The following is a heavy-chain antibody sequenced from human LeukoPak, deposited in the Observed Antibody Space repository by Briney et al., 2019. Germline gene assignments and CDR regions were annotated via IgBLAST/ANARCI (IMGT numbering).Heavy chain of an antibody. Sequence: ASDTLSLTCSVSGGPISGYFWSWIRQPPGKGLEWIGYIYYTRGTNYNPSLKGRVSMSVDTSKNQSSLKLSSVTAADTAVYYCARAYCSGGICFDYWGQGTLVTVSS. V-gene: IGHV4-59*07. D-gene: IGHD2-15*01. CDR1: GGPISGYF. CDR3: ARAYCSGGICFDY. J-gene: IGHJ4*02. CDR2: IYYTRGT.